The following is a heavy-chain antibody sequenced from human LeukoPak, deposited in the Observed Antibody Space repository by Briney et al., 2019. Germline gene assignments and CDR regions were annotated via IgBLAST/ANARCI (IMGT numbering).Heavy chain of an antibody. CDR2: IIPILGIE. V-gene: IGHV1-69*04. Sequence: SVKVSCTASGGTFSSYAISWVRQAPGQGLEWMGRIIPILGIENYAQKFQGRVTITADKSTSTDYMELSSLRSEDTAVYYCARVLASVGAAGTGYYYYGRDVWGQGNTVTVSS. CDR3: ARVLASVGAAGTGYYYYGRDV. CDR1: GGTFSSYA. J-gene: IGHJ6*02. D-gene: IGHD6-13*01.